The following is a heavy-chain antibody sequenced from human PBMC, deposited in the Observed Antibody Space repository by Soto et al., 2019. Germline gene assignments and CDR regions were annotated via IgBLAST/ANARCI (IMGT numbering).Heavy chain of an antibody. CDR1: GDTFSRST. V-gene: IGHV1-69*13. D-gene: IGHD1-1*01. Sequence: GASVKVSCKASGDTFSRSTISWVRQAPGHGLEWMGGIIPIFATTNYAQKFQGRVTVTADESTSTAYMELSSLRSEDTAVYYCARLHCTSAERKMDVWGQGTTVTVSS. J-gene: IGHJ6*02. CDR3: ARLHCTSAERKMDV. CDR2: IIPIFATT.